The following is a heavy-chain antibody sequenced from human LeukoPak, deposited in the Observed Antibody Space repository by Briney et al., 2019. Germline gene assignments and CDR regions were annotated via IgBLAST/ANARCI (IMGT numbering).Heavy chain of an antibody. J-gene: IGHJ4*02. CDR2: IRYDGSNK. D-gene: IGHD2-15*01. CDR1: GFTVSSNY. CDR3: AKDLEDIVVVVAATRGGPNFDY. V-gene: IGHV3-30*02. Sequence: GGSLRLSCAASGFTVSSNYMSWVRQAPGKGLEWVAFIRYDGSNKYYAGSVKGRFTISRDNSKNTLYLQMNSLRAEDTAVYYCAKDLEDIVVVVAATRGGPNFDYWGQGTLVTVSS.